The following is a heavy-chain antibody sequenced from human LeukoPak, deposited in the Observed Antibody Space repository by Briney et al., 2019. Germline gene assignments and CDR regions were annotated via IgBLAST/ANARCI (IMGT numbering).Heavy chain of an antibody. J-gene: IGHJ4*02. CDR2: IKQDGSEK. V-gene: IGHV3-7*01. CDR3: ARDSAGNDY. D-gene: IGHD6-13*01. CDR1: GFTFSTYW. Sequence: GGSLRLSCEASGFTFSTYWMSWVRQAPGKGLEWVANIKQDGSEKYYVDSVKGRFTISRDNAKNSLYLQMNSLRAEDTAMYYYARDSAGNDYWGQGTLVTVSS.